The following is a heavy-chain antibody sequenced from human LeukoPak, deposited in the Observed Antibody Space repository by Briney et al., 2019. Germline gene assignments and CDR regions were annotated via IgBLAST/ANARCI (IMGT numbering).Heavy chain of an antibody. D-gene: IGHD2-15*01. CDR3: ARAMVAARSLLNWFDP. CDR2: IYTSGST. V-gene: IGHV4-4*07. J-gene: IGHJ5*02. CDR1: GGSISSYY. Sequence: SETLSLTCTVSGGSISSYYWSWIRQPAGKGLEWIGRIYTSGSTNYNPSLKSRVTMSVDTSKNQFSLKLSSVTAADTAVYYCARAMVAARSLLNWFDPWGQGTLVTVSS.